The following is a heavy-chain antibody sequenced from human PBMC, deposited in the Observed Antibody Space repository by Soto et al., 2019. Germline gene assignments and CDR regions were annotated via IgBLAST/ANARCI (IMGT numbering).Heavy chain of an antibody. V-gene: IGHV3-30*18. CDR1: GFRFTGYG. D-gene: IGHD3-10*01. CDR2: ITFDGSHQ. Sequence: QVQLVESGGGVVQPGGSLRLSCAASGFRFTGYGMFWVRQAPGKGLEWVARITFDGSHQYYGDSVKGRATICRDISKNILYLEMNSLRRDDTAVYYCGKDAGADSWGQGTLVIVSS. J-gene: IGHJ4*02. CDR3: GKDAGADS.